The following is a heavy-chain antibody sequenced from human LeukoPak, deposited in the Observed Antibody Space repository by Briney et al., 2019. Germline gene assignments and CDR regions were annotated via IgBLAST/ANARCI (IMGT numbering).Heavy chain of an antibody. CDR1: GGSISSYY. D-gene: IGHD6-13*01. V-gene: IGHV4-59*01. Sequence: SETLSLTCTVSGGSISSYYWSWIRQPPGKGLEWIGYIYYSGSTNYNPSLKSRVTISVDTSKNQFSLKLSSVTAADTAVYYCARVDGSSSWYRYFDPWGRGTLVTVSS. CDR3: ARVDGSSSWYRYFDP. CDR2: IYYSGST. J-gene: IGHJ2*01.